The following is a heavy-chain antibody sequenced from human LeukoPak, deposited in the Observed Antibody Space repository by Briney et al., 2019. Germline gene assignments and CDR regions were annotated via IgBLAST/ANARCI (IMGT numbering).Heavy chain of an antibody. CDR2: MNSDGSRT. CDR3: GSGVGGLPFDY. Sequence: TGGSLRLSCAASGFTFSSYWMHWVRQAPGKGLVWVSGMNSDGSRTSYADSVKGRFTISRDNAKNSLYLRMNSLRAEDTALYYCGSGVGGLPFDYWARGPLDPVSS. J-gene: IGHJ4*02. CDR1: GFTFSSYW. D-gene: IGHD3-16*01. V-gene: IGHV3-74*01.